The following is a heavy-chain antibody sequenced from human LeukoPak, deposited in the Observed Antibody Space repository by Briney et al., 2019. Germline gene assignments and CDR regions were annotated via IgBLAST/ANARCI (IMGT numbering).Heavy chain of an antibody. CDR1: GLTFSSYS. V-gene: IGHV3-21*01. D-gene: IGHD3-9*01. Sequence: GGSLRLSCAASGLTFSSYSMNWVRQAPGKGREWDSSIRTSGSYIYYAGSVKGRFTISRDNTKNSLYLQMNSLRAEDTAVYYCARCLEGGDILTGSGYWGQGTLVTVSS. J-gene: IGHJ4*02. CDR3: ARCLEGGDILTGSGY. CDR2: IRTSGSYI.